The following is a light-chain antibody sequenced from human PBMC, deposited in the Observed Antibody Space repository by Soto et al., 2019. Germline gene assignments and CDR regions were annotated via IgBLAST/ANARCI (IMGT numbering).Light chain of an antibody. CDR3: HQYSASHT. CDR2: KAS. Sequence: DIPMTQSPSTLYASVGDRIIITCRASQSISSWLGWYQEKPGKDPKLLIYKASSLESGVPSRFSGSGSGTEFTLTISSLQPDDSATYFCHQYSASHTFGGGTKVEIK. CDR1: QSISSW. V-gene: IGKV1-5*03. J-gene: IGKJ4*01.